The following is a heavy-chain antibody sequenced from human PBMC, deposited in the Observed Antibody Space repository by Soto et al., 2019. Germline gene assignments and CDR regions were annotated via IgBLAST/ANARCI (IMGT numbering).Heavy chain of an antibody. D-gene: IGHD2-15*01. CDR3: AKDIVVVVAASRGADY. V-gene: IGHV3-30*18. Sequence: QVQLVESGGGVVQPGRSLRLSCAASGFTFSSYGMHWVRQAPGKGLEWVAVISYDGSNKYYADSVKGRFTISRDNSKNTLYLQMNSLRAEDTAVYYCAKDIVVVVAASRGADYWGQGTLVTVSS. J-gene: IGHJ4*02. CDR1: GFTFSSYG. CDR2: ISYDGSNK.